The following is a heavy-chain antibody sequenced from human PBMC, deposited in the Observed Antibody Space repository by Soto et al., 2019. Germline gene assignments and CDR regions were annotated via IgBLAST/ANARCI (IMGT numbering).Heavy chain of an antibody. CDR3: ARDYVFLDSSGWYGRGGKYYYYYWGMDG. CDR1: GFTFSSYA. Sequence: ESGGGVVQPGRSLRLSCAASGFTFSSYAMHWVRQAPGKGLEWVAVISYDGSNKDYADSVKGRFTISRDNSKNTLYLQMNSLGAEDTAVYCCARDYVFLDSSGWYGRGGKYYYYYWGMDGWGQGTTVTVSS. J-gene: IGHJ6*02. CDR2: ISYDGSNK. V-gene: IGHV3-30-3*01. D-gene: IGHD6-19*01.